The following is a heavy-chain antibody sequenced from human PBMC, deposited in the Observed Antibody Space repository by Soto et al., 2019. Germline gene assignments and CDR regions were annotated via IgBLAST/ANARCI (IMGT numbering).Heavy chain of an antibody. V-gene: IGHV3-33*01. CDR1: GFTFSSYG. D-gene: IGHD1-26*01. Sequence: QVQLVESGGGVVQPGRSLRLSCAASGFTFSSYGMHWVRQAPGMGLEWVAVIWYDGSNKYYADSVKGRFTISRDNFKNTLYLQMDSLSAEDTAVYYCARLVDWYFDLWGRGTLVTVSS. CDR2: IWYDGSNK. J-gene: IGHJ2*01. CDR3: ARLVDWYFDL.